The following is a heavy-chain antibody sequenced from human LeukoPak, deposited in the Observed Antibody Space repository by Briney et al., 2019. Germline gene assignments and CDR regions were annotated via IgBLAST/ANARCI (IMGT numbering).Heavy chain of an antibody. J-gene: IGHJ6*02. V-gene: IGHV3-30*18. D-gene: IGHD6-13*01. Sequence: GGSLRLSCAASGFTFSSYGMHWVRQAPGKGMEWVAVISYDGSNKYYADSVKGRFTISRDNSKNTLYLQMNSLRAEDTAVYYCAKAKKIAAAGPLYYYYGMDVWGQGTTVTVSS. CDR3: AKAKKIAAAGPLYYYYGMDV. CDR1: GFTFSSYG. CDR2: ISYDGSNK.